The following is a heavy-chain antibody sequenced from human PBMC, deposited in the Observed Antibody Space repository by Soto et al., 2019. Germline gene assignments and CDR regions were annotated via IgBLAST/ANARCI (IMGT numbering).Heavy chain of an antibody. D-gene: IGHD6-6*01. J-gene: IGHJ4*02. CDR1: GYTFTSYY. Sequence: ASVKVSCKASGYTFTSYYMHWVRQAPGQGLEWMGIINPSGGTRTYAQKFQGRVTITRDTSTSTVYMELSGLRSEVTAVYYCARDPEYSSSSTPASFDYWGQGTLVTVSS. CDR2: INPSGGTR. CDR3: ARDPEYSSSSTPASFDY. V-gene: IGHV1-46*01.